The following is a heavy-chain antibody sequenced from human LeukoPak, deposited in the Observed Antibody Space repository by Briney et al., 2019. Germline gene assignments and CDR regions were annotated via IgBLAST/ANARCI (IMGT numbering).Heavy chain of an antibody. V-gene: IGHV4-34*01. J-gene: IGHJ6*02. CDR1: GGSFSGYC. Sequence: SETLSLTCAVYGGSFSGYCWSWIRQPPGKGLEWIGEINHSGSTNYNPSLKSRVTISVDTSKNQFSLKLSSVTAADTAVYYCASRRRGISEFYYYGMDVWGQGTTVTVSS. CDR2: INHSGST. CDR3: ASRRRGISEFYYYGMDV. D-gene: IGHD1-26*01.